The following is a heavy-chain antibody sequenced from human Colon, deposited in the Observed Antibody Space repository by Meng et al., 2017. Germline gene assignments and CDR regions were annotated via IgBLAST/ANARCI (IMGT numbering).Heavy chain of an antibody. V-gene: IGHV1-2*06. CDR1: GYIFTDYF. CDR2: INTNSGGT. J-gene: IGHJ5*02. D-gene: IGHD2-8*01. CDR3: ARGRCTTASCYRVDP. Sequence: QMQLVQSGAEVRKPGASVKVYCKASGYIFTDYFIHWIRQAPGQGFELLGRINTNSGGTNFARKVQGRVAMTRDTSTTTTYMELNNLTSDDTAVYYCARGRCTTASCYRVDPWGQGTLVTVSS.